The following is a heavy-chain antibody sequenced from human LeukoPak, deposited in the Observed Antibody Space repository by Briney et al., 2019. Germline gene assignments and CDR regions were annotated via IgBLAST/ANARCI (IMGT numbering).Heavy chain of an antibody. V-gene: IGHV3-30*04. CDR3: ARDQWVYSYGYCLDY. CDR2: ISYDGSNK. CDR1: GFTFSSYA. J-gene: IGHJ4*02. Sequence: GSLRLSCAASGFTFSSYAMHWVRQAPGKGLEWVAVISYDGSNKYYADSVKGRFTISRDNSKNTLYLQMNSLRAEDTAVYYCARDQWVYSYGYCLDYWGQGTLVTVSS. D-gene: IGHD5-18*01.